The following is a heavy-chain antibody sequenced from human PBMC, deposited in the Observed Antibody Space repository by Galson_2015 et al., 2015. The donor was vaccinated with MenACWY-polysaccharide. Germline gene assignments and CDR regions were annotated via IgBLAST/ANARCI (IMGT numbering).Heavy chain of an antibody. CDR3: ARDCYGAPPHAQNDAFDI. V-gene: IGHV3-7*01. Sequence: SLRLSCAASGFTFSRYWMSWVCQAPGKGLEWVANIMQDGSEKNYVDSVKGRFTISRDNAKKPLYLQMNSLRAEDTAVYYCARDCYGAPPHAQNDAFDIWGQGTMVTVSS. CDR1: GFTFSRYW. CDR2: IMQDGSEK. D-gene: IGHD3-10*01. J-gene: IGHJ3*02.